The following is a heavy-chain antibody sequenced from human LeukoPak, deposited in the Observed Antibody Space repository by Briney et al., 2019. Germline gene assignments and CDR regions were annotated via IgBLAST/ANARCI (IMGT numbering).Heavy chain of an antibody. CDR2: ISVRNGDA. Sequence: ASVKVSCKASGYTFPSFDITWVRQAPGEGLEWMGWISVRNGDAYYAQKYQGRVTMTADTSTNIAYMELRSLRSDDTAVYYCARDGRSMEGAFDIWGQGTMVTVSS. CDR3: ARDGRSMEGAFDI. D-gene: IGHD2-8*01. V-gene: IGHV1-18*01. CDR1: GYTFPSFD. J-gene: IGHJ3*02.